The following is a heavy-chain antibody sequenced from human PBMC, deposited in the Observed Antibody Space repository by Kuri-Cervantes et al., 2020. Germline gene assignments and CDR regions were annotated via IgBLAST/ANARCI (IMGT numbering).Heavy chain of an antibody. Sequence: SVKVSCKASGGTFSRYAVTWVRQAPGQGLEWMGGIIPIFGTANYAQKFQGRVTMTRDTSTSTVYMELSSLRSENTAVYYCARDVGDRFDYWGQGTLVTVSS. CDR3: ARDVGDRFDY. J-gene: IGHJ4*02. CDR2: IIPIFGTA. V-gene: IGHV1-69*05. CDR1: GGTFSRYA. D-gene: IGHD4-17*01.